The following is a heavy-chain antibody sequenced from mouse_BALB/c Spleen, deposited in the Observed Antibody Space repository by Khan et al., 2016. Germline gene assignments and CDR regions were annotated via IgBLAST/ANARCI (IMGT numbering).Heavy chain of an antibody. D-gene: IGHD1-1*01. J-gene: IGHJ4*01. Sequence: DLVKPGASVKLSCKASGYTFTSYWINWIKQRPGQGLEWIGRIAPGSGSTYYNEMFKGKATLTVDKSSSTAYIHISSLSSEDSAVXFSASYGTVPLMDYWCQGTSLTVSS. CDR1: GYTFTSYW. CDR2: IAPGSGST. CDR3: ASYGTVPLMDY. V-gene: IGHV1S41*01.